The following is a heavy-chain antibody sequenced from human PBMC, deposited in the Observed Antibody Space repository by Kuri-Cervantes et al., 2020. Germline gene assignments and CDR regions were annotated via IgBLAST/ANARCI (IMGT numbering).Heavy chain of an antibody. D-gene: IGHD2-15*01. V-gene: IGHV1-8*01. CDR1: QYTFTSYD. CDR3: AREYCSCGSCYYFDY. Sequence: ASVKVSCKGSQYTFTSYDINWVRQATGQGLEWMGWMNPDSGNTGYAQKFQGRVTMTRNTSITTAYMELSSLTSEDTAVYYCAREYCSCGSCYYFDYCGQGTLVTVSS. CDR2: MNPDSGNT. J-gene: IGHJ4*02.